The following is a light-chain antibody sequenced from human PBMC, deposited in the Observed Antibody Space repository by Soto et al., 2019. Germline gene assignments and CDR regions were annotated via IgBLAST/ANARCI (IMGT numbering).Light chain of an antibody. CDR1: QSISSY. CDR2: GGS. CDR3: QQLNNYPLT. J-gene: IGKJ4*01. V-gene: IGKV1-9*01. Sequence: IPRTPSPSSLSASVGDRVTITCRASQSISSYLNWYQQKPGKAPNLLIHGGSILQSGVPPRFSGGGSDTEFTLTISSLQPEDFATYYCQQLNNYPLTFGGGTKVDIK.